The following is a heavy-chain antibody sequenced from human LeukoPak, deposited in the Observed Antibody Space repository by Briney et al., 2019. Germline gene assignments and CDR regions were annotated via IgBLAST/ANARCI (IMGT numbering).Heavy chain of an antibody. D-gene: IGHD3-9*01. CDR3: AKALRAFRYYDILRSSDPDY. CDR1: GFTFSSYA. CDR2: ISGSGGST. Sequence: AGGSLRLXCAASGFTFSSYAMGWVRQAPGKGLEWVSGISGSGGSTYYADSVKGRFTISRDNSKNTLYLQMNILRAEDTAVYYCAKALRAFRYYDILRSSDPDYWGQRTLVTVSS. V-gene: IGHV3-23*01. J-gene: IGHJ4*02.